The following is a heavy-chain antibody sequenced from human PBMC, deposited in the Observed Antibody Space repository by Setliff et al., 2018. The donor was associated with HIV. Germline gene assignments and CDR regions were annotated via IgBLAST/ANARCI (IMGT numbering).Heavy chain of an antibody. CDR3: ARIPNHSSGFDY. Sequence: SVKVSCKTSGDTFTSYDINWVRQAAGHGLEWMGGIVPILNTGNYAPKFQGRVTITADESTTTAYMELSSLRSEDTAVYYCARIPNHSSGFDYWGQGTPVTVS. CDR2: IVPILNTG. D-gene: IGHD3-22*01. V-gene: IGHV1-69*13. J-gene: IGHJ4*02. CDR1: GDTFTSYD.